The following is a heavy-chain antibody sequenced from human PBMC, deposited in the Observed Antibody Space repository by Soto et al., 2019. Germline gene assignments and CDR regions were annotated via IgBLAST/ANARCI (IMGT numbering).Heavy chain of an antibody. CDR1: GFTFSSYA. J-gene: IGHJ4*02. D-gene: IGHD6-19*01. Sequence: EVQLVESGGGLVQPGGSLRLSCAASGFTFSSYAMYWVRQTPGKGLEYVSAISTNGGSTYNANSAKGRFTISRDNSKNTLYLQMGSLRAEDMAVYYCARQGGDSSGWYGGYYFDYWCQGTLVTVSS. CDR2: ISTNGGST. CDR3: ARQGGDSSGWYGGYYFDY. V-gene: IGHV3-64*01.